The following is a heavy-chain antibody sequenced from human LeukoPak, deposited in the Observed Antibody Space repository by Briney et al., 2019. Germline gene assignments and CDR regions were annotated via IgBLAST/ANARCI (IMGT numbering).Heavy chain of an antibody. V-gene: IGHV3-30-3*01. Sequence: PGGSLRLSCAASGFTFSSYAMHWVRQAPGKGLEWAAVISYDGGNKYYADSVKGRFTISKDNSKNTLYLQMNTLRAEDTAVYYCARGGEWLADYWGQGTLVTVSS. CDR3: ARGGEWLADY. CDR2: ISYDGGNK. D-gene: IGHD3-3*01. CDR1: GFTFSSYA. J-gene: IGHJ4*02.